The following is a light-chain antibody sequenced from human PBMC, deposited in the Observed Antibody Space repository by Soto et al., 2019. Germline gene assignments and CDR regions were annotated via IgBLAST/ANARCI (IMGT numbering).Light chain of an antibody. CDR3: HQYNSWPPKYT. CDR2: DAS. CDR1: QSVSTN. J-gene: IGKJ2*01. Sequence: ETVMTQSPATLSVSPGERATLSCRASQSVSTNLAWYQQKPGQAPRLLIYDASTRATGVPARFSGSGSGTEFTLTISSLQSEDSAVYYCHQYNSWPPKYTFGPGTKLEIK. V-gene: IGKV3-15*01.